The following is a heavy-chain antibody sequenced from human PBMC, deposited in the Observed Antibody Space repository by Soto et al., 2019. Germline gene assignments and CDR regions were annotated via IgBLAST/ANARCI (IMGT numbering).Heavy chain of an antibody. CDR2: IAYNGSNK. Sequence: GGSLRLSCAASRFAFSNYVMHWGRQTPGKGLEWVAVIAYNGSNKYYADCVKGRFTNSRDNSKNTLYLQMNSLRIEDTAVYYCARELERVFDYWSQGTLVTVPS. D-gene: IGHD1-1*01. V-gene: IGHV3-30*03. CDR1: RFAFSNYV. J-gene: IGHJ4*02. CDR3: ARELERVFDY.